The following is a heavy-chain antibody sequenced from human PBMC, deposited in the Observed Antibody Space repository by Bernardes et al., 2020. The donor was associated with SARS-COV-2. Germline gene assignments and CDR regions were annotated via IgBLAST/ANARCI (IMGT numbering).Heavy chain of an antibody. Sequence: ASVKVSCQASGYTFTSYGFSWVRQAPGQGLEWMGWISTYDGTTSYAQRFQGRVTMTTDTPTSTAYMELRSLRSDDTAVYYCVRDGYGSGRGYFDYWGQGTLVTGSS. CDR2: ISTYDGTT. D-gene: IGHD3-10*01. V-gene: IGHV1-18*01. J-gene: IGHJ4*02. CDR3: VRDGYGSGRGYFDY. CDR1: GYTFTSYG.